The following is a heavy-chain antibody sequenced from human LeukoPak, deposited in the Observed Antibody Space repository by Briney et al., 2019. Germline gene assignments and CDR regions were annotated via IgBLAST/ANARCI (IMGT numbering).Heavy chain of an antibody. CDR2: VYYSGNT. J-gene: IGHJ5*02. CDR1: GGSISGADYY. V-gene: IGHV4-30-4*01. D-gene: IGHD4-17*01. CDR3: ARGGGGSSTVTTYWFDP. Sequence: PSETLSLTCTVSGGSISGADYYWSWIRQPPGKGLEWIGYVYYSGNTYYSPSLESRLTISVDTSKNQFSLKLNSVTAADTAVYYCARGGGGSSTVTTYWFDPWGQGALVTVSS.